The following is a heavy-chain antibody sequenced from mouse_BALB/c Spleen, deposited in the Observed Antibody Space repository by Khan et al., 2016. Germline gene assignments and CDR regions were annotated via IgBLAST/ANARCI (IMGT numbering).Heavy chain of an antibody. V-gene: IGHV1-9*01. J-gene: IGHJ2*01. CDR1: GYTFSSYW. Sequence: VQLQESEAELMKPGASVKISCKATGYTFSSYWIEWVKQRPGHGLEWIGEILPGSGSTNYNEKFKGKATFTADTSSNTAYMQLSSLTSEDSAVYYCARGITTATFDYWGQGTTLTVSS. CDR3: ARGITTATFDY. CDR2: ILPGSGST. D-gene: IGHD1-2*01.